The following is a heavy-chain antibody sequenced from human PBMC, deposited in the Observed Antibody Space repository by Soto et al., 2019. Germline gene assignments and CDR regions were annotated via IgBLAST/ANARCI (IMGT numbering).Heavy chain of an antibody. CDR2: INPNSGGT. Sequence: GASVKVSCKASGYTFTSYVISWVRQAPGQGLEWMGWINPNSGGTNYAQQFQGWVTMTRDTAIITAYMELSRLRSDDTAVYYCARDWGYFDSSGPPLPGHYWGQGTLVTVSS. CDR3: ARDWGYFDSSGPPLPGHY. D-gene: IGHD3-22*01. CDR1: GYTFTSYV. J-gene: IGHJ4*02. V-gene: IGHV1-2*04.